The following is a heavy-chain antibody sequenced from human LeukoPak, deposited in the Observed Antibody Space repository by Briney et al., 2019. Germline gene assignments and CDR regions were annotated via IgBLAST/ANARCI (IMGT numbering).Heavy chain of an antibody. CDR1: GFTFDDYA. Sequence: GGSLRLSCAASGFTFDDYAMHWVRQAPGKGLEWVSGISWNSGSIGYADSVKGRFTISRDNAKNSLYLQMNSLRAEDTALYYCAKDIGGWSSGWGYYYYGMDVWGQGTTVTVSS. J-gene: IGHJ6*02. V-gene: IGHV3-9*01. CDR2: ISWNSGSI. CDR3: AKDIGGWSSGWGYYYYGMDV. D-gene: IGHD6-19*01.